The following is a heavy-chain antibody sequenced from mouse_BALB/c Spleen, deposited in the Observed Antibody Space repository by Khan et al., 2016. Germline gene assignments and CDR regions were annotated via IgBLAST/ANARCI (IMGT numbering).Heavy chain of an antibody. D-gene: IGHD1-1*01. J-gene: IGHJ2*01. Sequence: VQLQQSGPELVKPGASVKVSCKASGYAFTSYNMYWVKQSHGKSLEWIGYIDPYNGSTNYNQKFKGKATLTVDKSSSTAYMHLNSLTSEDSAVYDCSREGVTTVVAKGLDFWGQGTTLTVSS. CDR2: IDPYNGST. CDR1: GYAFTSYN. CDR3: SREGVTTVVAKGLDF. V-gene: IGHV1S135*01.